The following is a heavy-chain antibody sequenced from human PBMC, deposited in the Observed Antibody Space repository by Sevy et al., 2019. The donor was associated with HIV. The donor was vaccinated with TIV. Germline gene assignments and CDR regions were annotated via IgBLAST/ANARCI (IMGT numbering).Heavy chain of an antibody. D-gene: IGHD5-12*01. CDR2: ISDSGGST. CDR1: GFSFSRYA. J-gene: IGHJ4*02. V-gene: IGHV3-23*01. CDR3: ASLPTPYGGYHYYFDY. Sequence: GGSLRLSCAASGFSFSRYAMKWVRQAPGKGLEWVSSISDSGGSTYYEDSVKGRFTISRDNSKNTPYLQLNSLRAEDTAVYYCASLPTPYGGYHYYFDYWGQGTLVTVSS.